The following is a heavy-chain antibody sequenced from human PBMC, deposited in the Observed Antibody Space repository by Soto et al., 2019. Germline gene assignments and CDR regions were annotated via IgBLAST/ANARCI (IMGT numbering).Heavy chain of an antibody. J-gene: IGHJ6*03. CDR2: INHSGRT. V-gene: IGHV4-34*01. Sequence: SVTLSLTCAVYGGSFSGYYCSWIRQPQGKRLEWIGEINHSGRTNYTPSLKSRVTISVDTSKNQFSLKLSSVTAADTAVYYCARGSYDVWSGSPYYYYYMDVWGKGTTGTVPS. D-gene: IGHD3-3*01. CDR1: GGSFSGYY. CDR3: ARGSYDVWSGSPYYYYYMDV.